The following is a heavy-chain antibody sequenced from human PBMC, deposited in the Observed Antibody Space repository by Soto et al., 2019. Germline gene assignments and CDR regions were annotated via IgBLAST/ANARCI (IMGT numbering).Heavy chain of an antibody. V-gene: IGHV3-74*01. CDR1: GFTFSSYW. D-gene: IGHD4-17*01. CDR3: ARGLYGAYGQDF. CDR2: IKGDEITT. Sequence: EVQLVESGENLVQPGGSLRLSCAASGFTFSSYWIHWVRQAPGKGQVWVSRIKGDEITTNYADSVKGRFTISRDNAKNTVFLQMHSLRAEDTALYYCARGLYGAYGQDFWGQGILVTVSS. J-gene: IGHJ4*02.